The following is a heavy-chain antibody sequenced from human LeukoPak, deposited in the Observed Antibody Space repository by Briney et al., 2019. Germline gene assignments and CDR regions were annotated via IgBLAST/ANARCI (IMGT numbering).Heavy chain of an antibody. CDR2: IYTSGST. CDR1: GGSISSGSYY. Sequence: KTSETLSLTCTVSGGSISSGSYYWSWIRQPAGKGLEWIGRIYTSGSTNYNPSLKSRVTISVDTSKNQFSLKLSSVTAADTAVYYCARDGQQLDFQHWGQGTLVTVSS. V-gene: IGHV4-61*02. CDR3: ARDGQQLDFQH. J-gene: IGHJ1*01. D-gene: IGHD6-13*01.